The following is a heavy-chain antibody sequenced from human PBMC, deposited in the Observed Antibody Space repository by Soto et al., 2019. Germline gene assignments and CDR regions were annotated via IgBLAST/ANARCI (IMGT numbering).Heavy chain of an antibody. Sequence: QVQLVQSGAEVKKPGSSVKVSCKASGGTFSSYTISWVRQAPGQGLEWTGRIIPILGIANYAQKFQGRVTITADKSTSTAYMELSSLRSEDTAVYYCARTRPGYDSSGPDYWGQGTLVTVSS. CDR1: GGTFSSYT. CDR3: ARTRPGYDSSGPDY. D-gene: IGHD3-22*01. CDR2: IIPILGIA. V-gene: IGHV1-69*02. J-gene: IGHJ4*02.